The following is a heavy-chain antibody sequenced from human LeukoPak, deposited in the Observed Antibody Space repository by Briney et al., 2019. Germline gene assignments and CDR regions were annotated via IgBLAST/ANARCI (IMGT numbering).Heavy chain of an antibody. V-gene: IGHV1-69*13. CDR2: IIPMFDTA. D-gene: IGHD3-16*01. Sequence: SVKVSCKTSGGTFSSNGISWVRQAPGQGLEWMGGIIPMFDTANYAQKFQGRVTITADETTNTVFMELSSLTFEDTAVYFCARDWAQGKWFDPWGQGTLVTVSS. CDR1: GGTFSSNG. J-gene: IGHJ5*02. CDR3: ARDWAQGKWFDP.